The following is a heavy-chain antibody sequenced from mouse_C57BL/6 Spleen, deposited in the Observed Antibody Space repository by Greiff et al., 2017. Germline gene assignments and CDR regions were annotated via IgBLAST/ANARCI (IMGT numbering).Heavy chain of an antibody. CDR3: ACHDRLPPCYCDC. Sequence: EVQLVESGGDLVKPGGSLKLSCAASGFTFSSYGMSWVRQTPDKRLEWVATISSGGSYTYYPDSVKGRFTISRDNAKHTLYLQLSSLQSEDTAMYYCACHDRLPPCYCDCWGQGTTLTVSS. CDR1: GFTFSSYG. V-gene: IGHV5-6*01. J-gene: IGHJ2*01. CDR2: ISSGGSYT.